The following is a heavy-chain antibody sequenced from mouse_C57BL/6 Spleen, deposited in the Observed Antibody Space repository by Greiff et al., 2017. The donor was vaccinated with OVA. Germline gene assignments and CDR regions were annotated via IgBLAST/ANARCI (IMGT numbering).Heavy chain of an antibody. CDR2: IDPSDSYT. CDR1: GYTFTSYW. D-gene: IGHD4-1*01. Sequence: QVQLQQPGAELVKPGASVKLSCKASGYTFTSYWMQWVKQRPGQGLEWIGEIDPSDSYTNYNQKFKGKATLTVDTSSSTAYMQLSSLTSEDSAVYYCARSITGTWHFDYWGQGTTLTVSS. J-gene: IGHJ2*01. CDR3: ARSITGTWHFDY. V-gene: IGHV1-50*01.